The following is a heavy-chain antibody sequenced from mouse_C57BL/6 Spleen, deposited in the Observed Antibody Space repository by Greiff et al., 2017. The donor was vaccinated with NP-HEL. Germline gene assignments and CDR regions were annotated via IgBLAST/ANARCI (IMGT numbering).Heavy chain of an antibody. J-gene: IGHJ2*01. CDR1: GYSITSGYY. V-gene: IGHV3-6*01. D-gene: IGHD2-5*01. CDR2: ISYDGSN. Sequence: DVQLVESGPGLVKPSQSLSLTCSVTGYSITSGYYWNWIRQFPGNKLEWMGYISYDGSNNYNPSLKNRISITRDTSKNQFFLKLNSVTTEDTATYYCARAHSNFDYWGQGTTLTVSS. CDR3: ARAHSNFDY.